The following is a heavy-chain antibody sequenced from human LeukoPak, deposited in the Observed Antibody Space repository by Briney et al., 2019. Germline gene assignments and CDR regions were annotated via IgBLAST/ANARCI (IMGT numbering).Heavy chain of an antibody. CDR1: GHTFTAAYN. Sequence: ASVKVSCKASGHTFTAAYNIHWLRQAPGQGPEFMGWINPSSGDTRYAQKFQGRVTVTRDTVISTAYMELRSQTCDHTGVYFCARDPRGTYDYWGQGTLVTVSS. V-gene: IGHV1-2*02. CDR2: INPSSGDT. CDR3: ARDPRGTYDY. J-gene: IGHJ4*02. D-gene: IGHD5-12*01.